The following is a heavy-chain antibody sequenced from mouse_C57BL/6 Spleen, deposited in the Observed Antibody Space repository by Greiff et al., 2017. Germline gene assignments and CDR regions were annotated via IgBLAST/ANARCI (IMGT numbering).Heavy chain of an antibody. CDR2: INHNNGGT. CDR1: GYTFTDYN. J-gene: IGHJ4*01. CDR3: ASCSYAMDY. Sequence: EVQLQQSGPELVKPGASVKMSCKASGYTFTDYNMHWVKQSHGKSLEWIGYINHNNGGTSYNQKFKGKATLTVNKSSSTAYMELRSLTSEDSAVYYCASCSYAMDYWGQGTSVTVSS. V-gene: IGHV1-22*01.